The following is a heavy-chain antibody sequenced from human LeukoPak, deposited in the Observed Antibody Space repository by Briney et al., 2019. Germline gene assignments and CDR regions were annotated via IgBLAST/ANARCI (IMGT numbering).Heavy chain of an antibody. CDR1: GFTFSSYW. V-gene: IGHV3-74*01. CDR3: ARWSRVYSSSFTFDY. CDR2: INSDGSST. J-gene: IGHJ4*02. Sequence: GGSLRLSCAASGFTFSSYWMHWVRQAPGKGLVWVSRINSDGSSTSYADSVKGRFTISRDNAKNSLYLQMNSLRAEDTAVYYCARWSRVYSSSFTFDYWGQGTLVTVSS. D-gene: IGHD6-6*01.